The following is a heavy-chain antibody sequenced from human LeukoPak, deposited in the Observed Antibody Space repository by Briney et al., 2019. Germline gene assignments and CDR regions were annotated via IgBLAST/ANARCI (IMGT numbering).Heavy chain of an antibody. D-gene: IGHD6-19*01. CDR2: INPNSGGT. J-gene: IGHJ5*02. V-gene: IGHV1-2*02. CDR1: GYTFTGYY. CDR3: ARDQRAVARFDP. Sequence: ASVKVSCMASGYTFTGYYMHWVRQAPGQGLEWMGWINPNSGGTNYAQKFQGRVTMTRDTSISTAYMELSRLRSDDTAVYYCARDQRAVARFDPWGQGTLVTVSS.